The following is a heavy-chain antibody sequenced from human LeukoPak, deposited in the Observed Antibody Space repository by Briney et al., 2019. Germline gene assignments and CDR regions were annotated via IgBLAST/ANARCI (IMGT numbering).Heavy chain of an antibody. V-gene: IGHV3-48*04. CDR2: ISSSSSTI. CDR3: ARALSPYDSSGYYYEYFQH. D-gene: IGHD3-22*01. Sequence: PGGSLRLSCAASGFTFSSYSMNWVRQAPGKGLEWVSYISSSSSTIYYADSVKGRFTISRDNAKNSLYLQMNSLRAEDTAVYYCARALSPYDSSGYYYEYFQHWGQGTLVTVSS. CDR1: GFTFSSYS. J-gene: IGHJ1*01.